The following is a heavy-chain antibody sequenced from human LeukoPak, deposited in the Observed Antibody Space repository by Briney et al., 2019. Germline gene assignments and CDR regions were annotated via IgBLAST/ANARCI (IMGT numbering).Heavy chain of an antibody. Sequence: SETLSLTCTVSGGSLSSYYWSWVRQPAGKGLEWIGRIYTSGSINYNPSLKSRVTMSVDTSKNQFSLTLSSVTAADTAVYYCARRSWSYFDYWGQGTLVTVSS. CDR2: IYTSGSI. J-gene: IGHJ4*02. D-gene: IGHD6-13*01. V-gene: IGHV4-4*07. CDR3: ARRSWSYFDY. CDR1: GGSLSSYY.